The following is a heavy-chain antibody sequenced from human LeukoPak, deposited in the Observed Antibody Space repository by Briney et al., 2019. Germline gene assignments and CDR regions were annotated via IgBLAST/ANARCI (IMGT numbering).Heavy chain of an antibody. D-gene: IGHD6-13*01. CDR2: VLFDGRNE. J-gene: IGHJ4*02. Sequence: TGGSLRLSCAVSGFKFNSYAMHWVRQAPGKGLEWVAVVLFDGRNEYYADSVKGRFTISRDNSKDTVYLQMNSLRAEDTAVYYCAKDSRWQQLDYYFDYWGQGTLVTVSS. CDR1: GFKFNSYA. V-gene: IGHV3-30*18. CDR3: AKDSRWQQLDYYFDY.